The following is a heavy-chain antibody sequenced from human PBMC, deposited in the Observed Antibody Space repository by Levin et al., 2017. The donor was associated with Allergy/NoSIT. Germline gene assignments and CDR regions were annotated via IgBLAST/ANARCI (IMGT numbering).Heavy chain of an antibody. CDR2: IKHDGGEE. CDR3: ARDSRWFAEVTDY. V-gene: IGHV3-7*01. J-gene: IGHJ4*02. Sequence: GLEWVANIKHDGGEEYYVGSVQGRFTISRDNAKNTVFLQMNSLSVDDTATYFCARDSRWFAEVTDYWGQGTPVTVSS. D-gene: IGHD3-10*01.